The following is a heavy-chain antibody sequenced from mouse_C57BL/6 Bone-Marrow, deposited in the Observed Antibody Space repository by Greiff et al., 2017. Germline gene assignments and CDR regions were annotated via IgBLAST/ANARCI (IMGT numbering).Heavy chain of an antibody. Sequence: EVMLVESGGDLVKPGGSLKISCAASGFTFSSYCMSCVRQTPDKRLEWVATISSGGSYTYYPDSVKGRFTITRDNAKNTLYLQMSSLKSEDTAVYYCARLGLRQFAYWGQGTLVTVSA. CDR2: ISSGGSYT. V-gene: IGHV5-6*01. J-gene: IGHJ3*01. CDR3: ARLGLRQFAY. CDR1: GFTFSSYC. D-gene: IGHD2-4*01.